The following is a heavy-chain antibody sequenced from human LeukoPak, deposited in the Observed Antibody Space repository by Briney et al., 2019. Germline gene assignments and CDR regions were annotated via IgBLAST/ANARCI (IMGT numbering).Heavy chain of an antibody. V-gene: IGHV3-30*18. J-gene: IGHJ4*02. CDR3: AKRHDYGEVQDY. CDR2: LSYDGGNK. Sequence: PGGSLRLSCATSGXSFSSYGMHWVRQAPGKGLEWVVVLSYDGGNKYYADSVKGRFTISRDNSKNTLYLQMNSLRAEDTSVYYCAKRHDYGEVQDYWGQGTLVTVSS. CDR1: GXSFSSYG. D-gene: IGHD4-17*01.